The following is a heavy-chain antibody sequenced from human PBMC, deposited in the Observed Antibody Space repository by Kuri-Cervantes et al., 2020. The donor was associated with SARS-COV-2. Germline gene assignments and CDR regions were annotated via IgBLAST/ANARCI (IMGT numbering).Heavy chain of an antibody. CDR2: INHSGST. J-gene: IGHJ6*03. Sequence: ESLKISCAVYGGSFSGYKWNWIRQSPGKGLEWIGEINHSGSTNYNPSLKSRVTISVDTSKNQFSLKLSSVTAADTAVYYCARDNQDSSWISGFSDYYYYYYMDVWGKGTTVTVSS. CDR1: GGSFSGYK. CDR3: ARDNQDSSWISGFSDYYYYYYMDV. D-gene: IGHD6-6*01. V-gene: IGHV4-34*01.